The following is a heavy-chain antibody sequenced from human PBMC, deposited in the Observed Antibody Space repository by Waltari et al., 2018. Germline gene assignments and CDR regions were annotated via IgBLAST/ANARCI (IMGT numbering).Heavy chain of an antibody. CDR3: AGDYGGNLDAFDI. D-gene: IGHD4-17*01. V-gene: IGHV3-48*04. CDR2: ISSSSSTI. Sequence: EVQLVVSGGVLVHPGGSLRLSWAASGFTFRSYSMNWVRQAPGRGLEWVSYISSSSSTIYYADSVKGRFTISRDNAKNSLYLQMNSLRAEDTAVYYCAGDYGGNLDAFDIWGQGTMVTVSS. CDR1: GFTFRSYS. J-gene: IGHJ3*02.